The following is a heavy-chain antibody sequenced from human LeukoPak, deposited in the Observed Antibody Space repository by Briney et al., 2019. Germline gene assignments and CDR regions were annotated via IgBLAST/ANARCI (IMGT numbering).Heavy chain of an antibody. J-gene: IGHJ5*02. CDR1: IDSFTNYY. V-gene: IGHV4-34*01. Sequence: SETLSLTCAVYIDSFTNYYWNWIRQTPGKGLEWIGEVNDSGGTNINPSLRSRVILSVDTSKNQFSLKLSSVTAADTAVYYCARVGFDDFWSGQNWFDPWGQGTLVTVSS. CDR3: ARVGFDDFWSGQNWFDP. D-gene: IGHD3-3*01. CDR2: VNDSGGT.